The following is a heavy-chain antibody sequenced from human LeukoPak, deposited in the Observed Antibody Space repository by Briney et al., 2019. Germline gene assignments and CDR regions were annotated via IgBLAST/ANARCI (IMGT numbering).Heavy chain of an antibody. CDR2: IKQDGSEK. CDR3: AREGRYSTGLDAFDI. Sequence: GGSLRLSCAASGFTFSSYWMSWVRQAPGKGLEWVANIKQDGSEKYYVDSVKGRFTISRDNAKNSLYLQMNSLRAGDTAVYYCAREGRYSTGLDAFDIWGQGTMVTVSS. CDR1: GFTFSSYW. J-gene: IGHJ3*02. D-gene: IGHD2-21*01. V-gene: IGHV3-7*01.